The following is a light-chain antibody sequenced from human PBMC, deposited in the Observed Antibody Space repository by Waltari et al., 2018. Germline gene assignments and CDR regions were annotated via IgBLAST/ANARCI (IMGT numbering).Light chain of an antibody. Sequence: SYVLTQPPSVSVAPGKTARITCGGNNIESRSVHWYQQKPGQAPVLVIYDDSARPSGIPERISGSNSGNTATLTISRVEAGDEADYYCQLWDLSGRQAVFGGGTKLTVL. V-gene: IGLV3-21*04. CDR1: NIESRS. CDR2: DDS. CDR3: QLWDLSGRQAV. J-gene: IGLJ2*01.